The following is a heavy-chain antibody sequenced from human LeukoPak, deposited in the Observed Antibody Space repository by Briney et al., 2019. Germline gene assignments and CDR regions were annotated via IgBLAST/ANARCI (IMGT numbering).Heavy chain of an antibody. V-gene: IGHV3-11*04. J-gene: IGHJ4*02. CDR3: ARDYREYFDY. CDR2: ISSSGSTI. D-gene: IGHD4-11*01. CDR1: GFTVSSNY. Sequence: GGSLRLSCAASGFTVSSNYMSWVRQAPGEGLEWVSYISSSGSTIYYADSVKGRFTISRDNAKNSLYLQMNSLRAEDTAVYYCARDYREYFDYWGQGTLVTVSS.